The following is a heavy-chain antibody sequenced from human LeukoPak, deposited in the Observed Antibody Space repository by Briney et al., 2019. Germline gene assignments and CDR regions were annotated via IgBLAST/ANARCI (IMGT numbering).Heavy chain of an antibody. D-gene: IGHD1-26*01. J-gene: IGHJ4*02. CDR2: VHESGSS. CDR3: VRGEVGDFDS. CDR1: GYSISRGYY. V-gene: IGHV4-38-2*01. Sequence: PSETLSLTCAVSGYSISRGYYWGWVRPPPGKRPQWIGSVHESGSSYYNPSLRSRVTISLDTSQNQFSLTLTSVTAAHSAPYYCVRGEVGDFDSWGQGTLVTVSS.